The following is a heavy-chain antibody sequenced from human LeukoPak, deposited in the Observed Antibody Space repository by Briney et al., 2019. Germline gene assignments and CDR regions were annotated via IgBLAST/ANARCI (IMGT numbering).Heavy chain of an antibody. Sequence: GGSLRLSCAASGFTFSSYSMSWVRQAPGKGLEWVSAISGSGGSTYYADSVKGRFTISRDNSKNTLYLQMNSLRAEDTAVYYCAKDQSGRHPRQDAFDIWGQGTMVTVSS. CDR2: ISGSGGST. CDR3: AKDQSGRHPRQDAFDI. J-gene: IGHJ3*02. D-gene: IGHD3-3*01. V-gene: IGHV3-23*01. CDR1: GFTFSSYS.